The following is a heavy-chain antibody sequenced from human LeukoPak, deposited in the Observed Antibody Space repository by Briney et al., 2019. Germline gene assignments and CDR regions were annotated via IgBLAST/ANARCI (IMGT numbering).Heavy chain of an antibody. V-gene: IGHV1-18*01. CDR3: ASRGLHHAFDM. D-gene: IGHD3-16*01. Sequence: ASVKVSCKASNYTFNNYDINWVRQAPGQGLEWMGWISTHNGHTNYARKVQGRVTMTTDTSTRTAYMELRSLRSDDTAIYYCASRGLHHAFDMWGQGTMVTVSS. CDR2: ISTHNGHT. CDR1: NYTFNNYD. J-gene: IGHJ3*02.